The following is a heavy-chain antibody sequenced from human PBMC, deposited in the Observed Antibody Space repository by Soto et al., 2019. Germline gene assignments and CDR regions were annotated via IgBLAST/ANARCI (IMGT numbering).Heavy chain of an antibody. J-gene: IGHJ3*02. CDR2: FDPEDGET. D-gene: IGHD4-17*01. CDR3: AIGKKDYGGNSGSFSAFDI. V-gene: IGHV1-24*01. CDR1: GYTLTELS. Sequence: ASVKVSCKVSGYTLTELSMHWVRQAPGKGLEWMGGFDPEDGETIYAQKFQGWVTMTRDTSISTAYMELSRLRSDDTAVYYCAIGKKDYGGNSGSFSAFDIWAQGTMVTVSS.